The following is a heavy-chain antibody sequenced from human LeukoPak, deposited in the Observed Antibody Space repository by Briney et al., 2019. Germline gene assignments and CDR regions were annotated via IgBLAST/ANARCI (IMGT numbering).Heavy chain of an antibody. J-gene: IGHJ4*02. CDR3: ARGGDGYYYDSSGYPRAYFDY. CDR2: INHSGST. V-gene: IGHV4-34*01. CDR1: GGSFSGYY. D-gene: IGHD3-22*01. Sequence: SETLSLTCAVYGGSFSGYYWSWIRQPPGKGLEWIGEINHSGSTNYNPSLKSRVTISVATSKNQFSMQLRSVPAADTAVYYCARGGDGYYYDSSGYPRAYFDYWGQGTLVTVSS.